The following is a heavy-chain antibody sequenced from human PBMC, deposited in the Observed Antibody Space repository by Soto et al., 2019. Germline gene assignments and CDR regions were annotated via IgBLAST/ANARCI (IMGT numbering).Heavy chain of an antibody. J-gene: IGHJ2*01. CDR3: APTLGSAVAGPGRFDL. D-gene: IGHD6-19*01. V-gene: IGHV1-69*12. CDR1: GGTFSKYA. Sequence: QVQLVQSGAEVKKYGSSVKVSCKASGGTFSKYAISWVRQAPGQGLEWMGGIVPMFGTANYAQNFQGRVTSAADESTSTAYMELSSLRSEDTAVYYCAPTLGSAVAGPGRFDLWGRGTRVTVSS. CDR2: IVPMFGTA.